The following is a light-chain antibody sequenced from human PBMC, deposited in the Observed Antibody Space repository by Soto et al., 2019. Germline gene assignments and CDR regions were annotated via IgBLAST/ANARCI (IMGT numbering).Light chain of an antibody. CDR1: SSDVGGHNY. J-gene: IGLJ1*01. CDR2: EVS. CDR3: FSFTTTSTHV. V-gene: IGLV2-14*01. Sequence: QSVLTQPASVSGSPGQSITISCTGTSSDVGGHNYVSWYQQHPGKAPKVMIYEVSNRPSGVSNRFSGSKSGNTASLTISGLQAEDEADYFCFSFTTTSTHVFGTGTKVTVL.